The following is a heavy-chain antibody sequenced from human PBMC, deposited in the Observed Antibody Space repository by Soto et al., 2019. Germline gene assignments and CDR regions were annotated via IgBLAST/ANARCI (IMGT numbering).Heavy chain of an antibody. CDR3: AGARHSYGLGSWFDP. CDR2: IFYTGST. D-gene: IGHD5-18*01. CDR1: GGSISSGDYY. Sequence: SETLSLTCTVSGGSISSGDYYWSWIRQHPGKGLEWMGYIFYTGSTYYNPSLNSRVTISLDRFKNQFSRKVTSMTAADTAVFYCAGARHSYGLGSWFDPWGQGTLVTVSS. V-gene: IGHV4-31*03. J-gene: IGHJ5*02.